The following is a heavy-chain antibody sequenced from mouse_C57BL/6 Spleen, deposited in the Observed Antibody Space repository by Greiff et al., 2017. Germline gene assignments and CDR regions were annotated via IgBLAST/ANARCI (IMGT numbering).Heavy chain of an antibody. CDR3: ARSGAYYINYDAMDY. V-gene: IGHV1-80*01. Sequence: VQRVESGAELVKPGASVKISCKASGYAFSSYWMNWVKQRPGKGLEWIGQIYPGDGDTNYNGKFKGKATLTADKSSSTAYMQLSSLTSEDSAVYFCARSGAYYINYDAMDYWGQGTSVTVSS. J-gene: IGHJ4*01. CDR1: GYAFSSYW. D-gene: IGHD2-5*01. CDR2: IYPGDGDT.